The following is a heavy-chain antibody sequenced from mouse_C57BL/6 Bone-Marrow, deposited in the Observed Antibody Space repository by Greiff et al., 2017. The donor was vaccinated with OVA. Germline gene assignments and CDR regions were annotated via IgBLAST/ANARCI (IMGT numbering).Heavy chain of an antibody. D-gene: IGHD4-1*01. J-gene: IGHJ1*03. CDR2: IHPNSGST. Sequence: QVQLQQPGAELVKPGASVTLSCKASGYTFTSYWMHWVKQRPGQGLEWIGMIHPNSGSTNYNEKFKSKATLTVDKSSSTAYMQLSSLTSEDSAVYYVAIGGVNWDWYFDVWGTGTTVTVSS. V-gene: IGHV1-64*01. CDR1: GYTFTSYW. CDR3: AIGGVNWDWYFDV.